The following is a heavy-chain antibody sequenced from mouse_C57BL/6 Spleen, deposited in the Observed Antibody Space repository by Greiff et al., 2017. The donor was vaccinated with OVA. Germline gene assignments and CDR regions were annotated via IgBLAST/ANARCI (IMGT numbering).Heavy chain of an antibody. D-gene: IGHD1-1*01. Sequence: VQLQQSGAELVRPGASVTLSCKASGYTFTDFEMHWVKQTPVHGLEWIGAIDPETGGTAYNQKFKGKAILTADKSSRTAYMELRSLTSEDSAVYYCTKRHYGSSYGYWGQGTTLTVSS. CDR3: TKRHYGSSYGY. CDR2: IDPETGGT. V-gene: IGHV1-15*01. J-gene: IGHJ2*01. CDR1: GYTFTDFE.